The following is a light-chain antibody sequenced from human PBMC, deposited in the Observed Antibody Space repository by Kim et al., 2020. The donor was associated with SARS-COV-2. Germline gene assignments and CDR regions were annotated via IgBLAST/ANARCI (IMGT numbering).Light chain of an antibody. CDR2: RNN. CDR1: SSNIGSNY. Sequence: PGQRVTISCSGSSSNIGSNYVYWYQQLPGTAPKLLIYRNNQRPSGVPDRFSGSKSGTSASLAISGFRSEDEADYYCAAWDDSLSGVFGGGTQLTVL. V-gene: IGLV1-47*01. CDR3: AAWDDSLSGV. J-gene: IGLJ3*02.